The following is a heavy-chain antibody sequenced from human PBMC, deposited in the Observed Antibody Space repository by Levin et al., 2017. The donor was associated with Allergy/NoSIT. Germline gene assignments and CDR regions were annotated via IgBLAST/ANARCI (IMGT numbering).Heavy chain of an antibody. J-gene: IGHJ6*02. V-gene: IGHV3-9*01. Sequence: GGSLRLSCAASGFTFDDYAMHWVRQAPGKGLEWVSGISWNSGSIGYADSVKGRFTISRDNAKNSLYLQMNSLRAEDTALYYCAKDIGSSGWYRMLDYYDGMDVWGQGTTVTVSS. CDR3: AKDIGSSGWYRMLDYYDGMDV. CDR2: ISWNSGSI. D-gene: IGHD6-19*01. CDR1: GFTFDDYA.